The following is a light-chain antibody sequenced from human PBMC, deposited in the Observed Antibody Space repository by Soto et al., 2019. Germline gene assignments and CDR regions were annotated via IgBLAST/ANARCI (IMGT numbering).Light chain of an antibody. Sequence: QSALTQPASVSGSPGQSITISCTGTSSDVGSYNLVSWYQQHPGKAPKLMIYDVIKRPSGASNRFSVSKSGNTASLTISGLKAEDEADYYCCSYAGSSTYVFGTGTKLTVL. CDR1: SSDVGSYNL. V-gene: IGLV2-23*02. J-gene: IGLJ1*01. CDR3: CSYAGSSTYV. CDR2: DVI.